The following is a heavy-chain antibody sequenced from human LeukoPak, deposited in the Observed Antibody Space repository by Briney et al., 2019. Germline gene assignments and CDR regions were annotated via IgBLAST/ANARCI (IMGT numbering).Heavy chain of an antibody. V-gene: IGHV3-48*03. CDR1: GFTFSSYE. CDR2: ISSSGSTI. D-gene: IGHD1-14*01. Sequence: GGSLRLSCAASGFTFSSYEMNWVRQAPGKGLEWVSYISSSGSTIYYADSVKGRFTISRDNAKNSLYLQMNGLRAEDTAVYFCAKNGGINYYFYMDVWGKGTTVTVSS. J-gene: IGHJ6*03. CDR3: AKNGGINYYFYMDV.